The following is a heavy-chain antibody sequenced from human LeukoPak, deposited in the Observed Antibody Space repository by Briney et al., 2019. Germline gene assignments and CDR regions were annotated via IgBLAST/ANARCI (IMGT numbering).Heavy chain of an antibody. V-gene: IGHV4-61*08. CDR2: IHYTGST. CDR1: GGSISSGGYY. J-gene: IGHJ6*02. Sequence: PSQTLSLTCTVSGGSISSGGYYWSWIRQPPGKGLEWIGYIHYTGSTDHNPSLRSRVTLSIDMSKNQFSLRLSSVTAADTAVYYCARTGGDCSSGLCYYAMDVWGQGTTVTVS. CDR3: ARTGGDCSSGLCYYAMDV. D-gene: IGHD2-21*02.